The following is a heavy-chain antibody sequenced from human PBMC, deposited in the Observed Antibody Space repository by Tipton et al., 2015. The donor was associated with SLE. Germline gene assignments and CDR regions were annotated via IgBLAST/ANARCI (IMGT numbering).Heavy chain of an antibody. CDR1: GYSFTSYW. Sequence: QSGPEVKKPGESLKISCKGSGYSFTSYWIGWVRQMPGKGLEWMGIIYPGDSDTRYSPSFQGQVTISADKSINTAYLQWSSLKASDTAMYYCASGARGWLSSNYYYYMDVWGKGTTVTVSS. CDR3: ASGARGWLSSNYYYYMDV. CDR2: IYPGDSDT. J-gene: IGHJ6*03. D-gene: IGHD3-10*01. V-gene: IGHV5-51*01.